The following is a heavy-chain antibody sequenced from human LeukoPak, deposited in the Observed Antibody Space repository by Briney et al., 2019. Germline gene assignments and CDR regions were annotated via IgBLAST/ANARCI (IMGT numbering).Heavy chain of an antibody. CDR1: GFTFSNYY. V-gene: IGHV3-11*01. Sequence: GGSLRLSCAASGFTFSNYYMSWIRQAPGKGLEGVSYISSSGSTIYYADSVKGRFTISRDNAKNSLYLQMNSLRAEDTAVYYCARDGIVVVTGAFDIWGQGTMVTVSS. CDR2: ISSSGSTI. D-gene: IGHD3-22*01. J-gene: IGHJ3*02. CDR3: ARDGIVVVTGAFDI.